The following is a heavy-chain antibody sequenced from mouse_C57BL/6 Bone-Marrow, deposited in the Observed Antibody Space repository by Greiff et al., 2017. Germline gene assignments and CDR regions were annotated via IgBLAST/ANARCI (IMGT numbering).Heavy chain of an antibody. Sequence: QVQLQQPAAELVKPGASVKMSCKASGYTFTSYWITWVKQRPGQGLEWIGDIYPGSGSTNYNEKFKSKATLTVDTSSSTAYMQLSSLTSEDSAVYYCARDYYGNYGAMDYWGQGTSVTVSS. CDR3: ARDYYGNYGAMDY. CDR1: GYTFTSYW. J-gene: IGHJ4*01. CDR2: IYPGSGST. V-gene: IGHV1-55*01. D-gene: IGHD2-1*01.